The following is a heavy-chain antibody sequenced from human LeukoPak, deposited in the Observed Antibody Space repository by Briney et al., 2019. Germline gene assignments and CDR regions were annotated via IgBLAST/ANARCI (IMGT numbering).Heavy chain of an antibody. CDR3: ARASTSWSIGQWCSY. D-gene: IGHD2-8*01. Sequence: KPSETLSLTCAVYGGSFSGYYWSWIRQPPGKGLEWIGEINHSGSTNYNPSLKSRVTISVDTSKNQFSLELSSVTAADTAVYYCARASTSWSIGQWCSYWGQGTLVTVSS. V-gene: IGHV4-34*01. CDR1: GGSFSGYY. CDR2: INHSGST. J-gene: IGHJ4*02.